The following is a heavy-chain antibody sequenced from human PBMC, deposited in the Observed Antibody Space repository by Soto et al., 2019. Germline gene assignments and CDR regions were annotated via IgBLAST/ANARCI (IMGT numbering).Heavy chain of an antibody. Sequence: ASVKVSCKASGYTFTSYGISWVRQAPGQGLEWMGWISAYNGNTNYAQKFQGRVTITADESTSTAYMELSSLRSEDTAVYYCARVLVYNWNDGLPNYFDYWGQGTLVTVSS. CDR3: ARVLVYNWNDGLPNYFDY. CDR1: GYTFTSYG. J-gene: IGHJ4*02. CDR2: ISAYNGNT. D-gene: IGHD1-20*01. V-gene: IGHV1-18*01.